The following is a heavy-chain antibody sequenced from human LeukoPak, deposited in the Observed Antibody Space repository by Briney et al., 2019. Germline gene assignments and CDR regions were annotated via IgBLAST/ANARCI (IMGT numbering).Heavy chain of an antibody. Sequence: PSETLSLTCTVSGGSISSSSYYWGWIRQPPGKGLEWIGSIYYSGSTYYNPSLKSRVTISVDTSKNQFSLKLSSVTAADTAVYYCARRNAAPYYFDYWGQGTLVTVSS. J-gene: IGHJ4*02. V-gene: IGHV4-39*01. CDR1: GGSISSSSYY. D-gene: IGHD6-25*01. CDR3: ARRNAAPYYFDY. CDR2: IYYSGST.